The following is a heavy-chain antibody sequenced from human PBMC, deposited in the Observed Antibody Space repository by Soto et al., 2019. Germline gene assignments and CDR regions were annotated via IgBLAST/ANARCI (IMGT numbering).Heavy chain of an antibody. J-gene: IGHJ6*03. D-gene: IGHD4-4*01. CDR1: GYTFSNYG. CDR3: ARLTTLSSPKYRFYYSMET. CDR2: ISVKNGDT. Sequence: QVQLAQSGPELKKPGASLEVSCRASGYTFSNYGISWVRQVPGQGLEWMAWISVKNGDTNFAQKCHGRLSVTTDTSTSTAYLNLRSRRSDDTAVYYCARLTTLSSPKYRFYYSMETWGKGNTVTVSS. V-gene: IGHV1-18*01.